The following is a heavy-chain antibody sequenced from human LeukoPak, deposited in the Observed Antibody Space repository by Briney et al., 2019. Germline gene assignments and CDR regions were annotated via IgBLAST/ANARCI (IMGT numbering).Heavy chain of an antibody. J-gene: IGHJ4*02. V-gene: IGHV4-34*01. CDR2: INHSGST. CDR1: GGSFSGYY. CDR3: ARGVNYYGSLPRDNYFDY. Sequence: PSETLSLTCAAYGGSFSGYYWSWIRQPPGKGLEWIGEINHSGSTNYNPSLKSRVTISVDTSKNQFSLKLSSVTAADTAVYYCARGVNYYGSLPRDNYFDYWGQGTLVTVSS. D-gene: IGHD3-10*01.